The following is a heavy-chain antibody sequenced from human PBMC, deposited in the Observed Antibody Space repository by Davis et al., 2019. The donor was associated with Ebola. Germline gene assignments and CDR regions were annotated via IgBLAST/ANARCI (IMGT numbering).Heavy chain of an antibody. J-gene: IGHJ5*02. V-gene: IGHV4-61*01. Sequence: SETLSLTCTVSGGSITSTYYYWSWIRQLPGKGLEWIGYVYYSGTTSYNPSLKSRVTISIGTSKDQFSLRLTSVTEADTAVYYCAKGVGDYGWFDPWGQGTLVTVSA. CDR1: GGSITSTYYY. D-gene: IGHD4-17*01. CDR2: VYYSGTT. CDR3: AKGVGDYGWFDP.